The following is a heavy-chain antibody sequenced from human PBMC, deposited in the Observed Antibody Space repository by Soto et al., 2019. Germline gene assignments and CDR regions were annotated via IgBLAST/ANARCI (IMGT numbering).Heavy chain of an antibody. CDR3: HGYGY. Sequence: EVQVVESGGGLVQPGGSLRLSCAVAGFTVTINYMSWVRQAPGNGLEWVSVIYSGGTIYYADSVKGRFTISRDTTKNTLYLHRNSMRGDDTAVYYCHGYGYWGQGTLVTVSS. CDR1: GFTVTINY. CDR2: IYSGGTI. V-gene: IGHV3-53*01. J-gene: IGHJ4*02. D-gene: IGHD5-12*01.